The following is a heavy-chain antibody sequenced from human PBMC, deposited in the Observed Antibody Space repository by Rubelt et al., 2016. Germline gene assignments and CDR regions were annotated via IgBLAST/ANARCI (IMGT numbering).Heavy chain of an antibody. J-gene: IGHJ4*02. CDR3: ARVAYYFDSSEGAYFDY. D-gene: IGHD3-22*01. CDR1: GFTFSTYA. Sequence: EVQLLESGGGLVQPGGSLRLSCAASGFTFSTYAMSWVRQAPGKGLEWVSAISNDAGSTFYADSVKGRFTISRDNSKKTRYLQMNSLRPEDTAVYYCARVAYYFDSSEGAYFDYWGQGTLVTVSS. CDR2: ISNDAGST. V-gene: IGHV3-23*01.